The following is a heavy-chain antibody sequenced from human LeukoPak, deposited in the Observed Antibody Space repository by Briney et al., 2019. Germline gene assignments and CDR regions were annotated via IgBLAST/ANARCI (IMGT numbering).Heavy chain of an antibody. Sequence: GGSLRLSCAASGFTVSNNYMSWVRQAPGRGLEWVSAISGSGGSTYYADSVKGRFTISRDNSKNTLYLQMNSLRAEDTAVYYCAKDRRAVAGRPHFDYWGQGTLVTVSS. J-gene: IGHJ4*02. D-gene: IGHD6-19*01. CDR3: AKDRRAVAGRPHFDY. CDR1: GFTVSNNY. CDR2: ISGSGGST. V-gene: IGHV3-23*01.